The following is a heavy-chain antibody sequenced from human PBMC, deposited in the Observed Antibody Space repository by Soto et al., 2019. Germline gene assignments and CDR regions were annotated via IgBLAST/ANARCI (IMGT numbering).Heavy chain of an antibody. CDR1: GGTFSSYA. CDR2: IIPIFGTT. D-gene: IGHD2-21*02. Sequence: SVKVSCKASGGTFSSYAISWVRQAPGQGLEWMGGIIPIFGTTNYAQKFQGRVTITADESTSTAYMELSSLRSEDTVVFFCVRDHCGGDCYFHWFDPWGQGTLVTVSS. CDR3: VRDHCGGDCYFHWFDP. V-gene: IGHV1-69*13. J-gene: IGHJ5*02.